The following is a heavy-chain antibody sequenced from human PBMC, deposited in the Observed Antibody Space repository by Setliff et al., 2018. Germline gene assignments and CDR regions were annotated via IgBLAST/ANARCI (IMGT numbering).Heavy chain of an antibody. V-gene: IGHV4-59*08. Sequence: PSETLSLTCTVSGGSVSTFYWTWVRQAPGKGLEWIGSIHYSGSTNYNPSLKSRLTISVDTAKTQFSLRLISVTAADTAVYYCARSLSSGSYWNSRPFYSDYWGQGTLVTVSS. CDR2: IHYSGST. J-gene: IGHJ4*02. CDR1: GGSVSTFY. D-gene: IGHD3-10*01. CDR3: ARSLSSGSYWNSRPFYSDY.